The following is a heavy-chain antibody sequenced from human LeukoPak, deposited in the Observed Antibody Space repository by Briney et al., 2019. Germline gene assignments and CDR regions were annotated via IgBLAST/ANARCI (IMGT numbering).Heavy chain of an antibody. J-gene: IGHJ4*02. CDR3: VRYSGDADY. D-gene: IGHD5-12*01. Sequence: QPGRSLRLSCTASGFTFDNYAMSWFRQAPGKGLEGVGFIRSKIYGGTTECAASVKGRFTISRDDSKSIAYLQMTSLKSEDTAVYYCVRYSGDADYWGQGTLVTVSS. CDR2: IRSKIYGGTT. V-gene: IGHV3-49*03. CDR1: GFTFDNYA.